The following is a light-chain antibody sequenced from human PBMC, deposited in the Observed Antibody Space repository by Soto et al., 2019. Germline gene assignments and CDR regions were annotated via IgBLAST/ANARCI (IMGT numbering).Light chain of an antibody. Sequence: EIVLTQSPATLSLSPGERATLSCRASQSVSSYLAWYQQKPGQAPRLLIYDASNRATGIPARFSGSGPGTDLTLTISSLEPEDFAVYYWQQRSNGPPMYTFGEGTKLEI. CDR3: QQRSNGPPMYT. J-gene: IGKJ2*01. V-gene: IGKV3-11*01. CDR2: DAS. CDR1: QSVSSY.